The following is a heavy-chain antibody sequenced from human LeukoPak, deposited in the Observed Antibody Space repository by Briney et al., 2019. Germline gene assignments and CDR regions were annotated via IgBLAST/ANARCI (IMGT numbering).Heavy chain of an antibody. V-gene: IGHV4-31*03. Sequence: KPSETLSLTCTVSGGSISSGGYYWSWIRQHSGRGLEWIGYIYDSGSTYYNPSLKSRVTISVDTSKNHFSLELSSVTAADTAVYYCARVTMIVVVIDYWGQGTLVTVSS. CDR2: IYDSGST. CDR3: ARVTMIVVVIDY. D-gene: IGHD3-22*01. CDR1: GGSISSGGYY. J-gene: IGHJ4*02.